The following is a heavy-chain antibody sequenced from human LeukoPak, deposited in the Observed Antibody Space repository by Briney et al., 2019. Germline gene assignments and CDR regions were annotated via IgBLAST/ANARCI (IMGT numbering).Heavy chain of an antibody. J-gene: IGHJ6*03. CDR3: ATLSSSGWPLYYYYYMDV. CDR1: GGSISSSSYY. Sequence: SETLSLTCTVSGGSISSSSYYWGWIRQPPGKGLERIGSIYYSGSTYYNPSLKSRVTISVDTSKNQFSLKLSSVTAADTAVYYCATLSSSGWPLYYYYYMDVWGKGTTVTVSS. V-gene: IGHV4-39*01. CDR2: IYYSGST. D-gene: IGHD6-19*01.